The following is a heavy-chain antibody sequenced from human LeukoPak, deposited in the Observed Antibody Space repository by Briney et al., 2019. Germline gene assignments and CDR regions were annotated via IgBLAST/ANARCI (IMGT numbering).Heavy chain of an antibody. Sequence: GGSLTLSCAASGFTFSSYGMHWVRQAPGKGLEWVTVIWYDGSNKYYADSVKGRFTISRDNSKNTLYLQMNSLRAEDTAVYYCAKGDSSGFCFDYWGQGTLVTVSS. CDR2: IWYDGSNK. CDR1: GFTFSSYG. V-gene: IGHV3-33*06. CDR3: AKGDSSGFCFDY. D-gene: IGHD3-22*01. J-gene: IGHJ4*02.